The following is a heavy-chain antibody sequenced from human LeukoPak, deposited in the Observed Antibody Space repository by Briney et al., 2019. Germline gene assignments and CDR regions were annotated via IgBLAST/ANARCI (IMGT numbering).Heavy chain of an antibody. CDR2: IWYDGSKK. V-gene: IGHV3-33*03. Sequence: GGSLRLSCAASGFTFSSYGMHWVRQAPGKGLEWVAVIWYDGSKKYYADSVKGRFTISRDNAKNSVFLQMNSLRTEDTALYYCAKDKAPLYSGYDWDLDFWGQGTLVTVSS. D-gene: IGHD5-12*01. CDR3: AKDKAPLYSGYDWDLDF. J-gene: IGHJ4*02. CDR1: GFTFSSYG.